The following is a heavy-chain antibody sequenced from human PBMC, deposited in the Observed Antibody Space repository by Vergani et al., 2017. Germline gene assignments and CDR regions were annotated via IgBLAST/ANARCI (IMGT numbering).Heavy chain of an antibody. D-gene: IGHD4/OR15-4a*01. Sequence: EVQLVESGGGLVKPGGSLRLSCAASGFTFSSYSMNWVRQAPGKGLEWVSSISSSSSYIYYADSVKGRFTISRDNAKNSLYLQMNSLRAEDTAVYYCARETMVLKGRNAFDIWGQGTMVTVSS. CDR2: ISSSSSYI. V-gene: IGHV3-21*01. CDR3: ARETMVLKGRNAFDI. J-gene: IGHJ3*02. CDR1: GFTFSSYS.